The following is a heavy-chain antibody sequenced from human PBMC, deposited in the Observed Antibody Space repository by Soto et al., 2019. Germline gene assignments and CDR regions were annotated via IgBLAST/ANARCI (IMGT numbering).Heavy chain of an antibody. D-gene: IGHD3-10*01. J-gene: IGHJ6*02. CDR1: GGSISSYY. CDR2: VHHSWGS. Sequence: QVQLQESGPGLVKPSETMSLSCTVSGGSISSYYWSWFRQSPGKRMEWIGYVHHSWGSSYNPSLPSRVAISLSTSKSQFSPQVTSVTATDTAVYCWARQGFGPLHGLVDVWGQGTTVTVSS. CDR3: ARQGFGPLHGLVDV. V-gene: IGHV4-59*08.